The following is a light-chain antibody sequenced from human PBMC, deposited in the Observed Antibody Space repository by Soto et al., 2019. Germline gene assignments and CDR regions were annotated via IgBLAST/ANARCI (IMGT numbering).Light chain of an antibody. J-gene: IGKJ4*01. CDR1: QSISKY. V-gene: IGKV3-11*01. CDR2: DAS. CDR3: QQRSNWRGT. Sequence: EIVLTQSPATLSFSPGERATLSCRASQSISKYLAWYQQKPGQAPRLLIYDASNRATGIPARFSGSGSATDFTLTISSLEPEDFAVYYCQQRSNWRGTFGGGTTVEI.